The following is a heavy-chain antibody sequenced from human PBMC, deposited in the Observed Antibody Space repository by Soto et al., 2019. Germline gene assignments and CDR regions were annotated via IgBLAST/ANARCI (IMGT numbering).Heavy chain of an antibody. CDR2: INPNSGGT. V-gene: IGHV1-2*04. CDR3: ASGGDIAAAGDPYYYYYGMDV. CDR1: GYTFTGYY. J-gene: IGHJ6*02. D-gene: IGHD6-13*01. Sequence: ASVKVSCKASGYTFTGYYMHWVRQAPGQGLEWMGWINPNSGGTNYAQKFQGWVTMTRDTSISTAYMELSRLRSDDTAVYYCASGGDIAAAGDPYYYYYGMDVWGQGTTVTVSS.